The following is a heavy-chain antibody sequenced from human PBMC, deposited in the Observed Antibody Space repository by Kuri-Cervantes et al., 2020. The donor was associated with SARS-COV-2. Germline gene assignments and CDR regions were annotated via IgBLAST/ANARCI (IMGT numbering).Heavy chain of an antibody. Sequence: AAAPVSCKASGYTFTSYGISWVRQAPGQGLEWMGWISAYNGNTNYAQKLQGRVTMTTDTSTSTAYMELRSLRSDDTAVYYCARDRKVRILGSGYPYYYYYGMDVWGQGTTVTVSS. CDR3: ARDRKVRILGSGYPYYYYYGMDV. J-gene: IGHJ6*02. D-gene: IGHD3-3*01. CDR2: ISAYNGNT. CDR1: GYTFTSYG. V-gene: IGHV1-18*04.